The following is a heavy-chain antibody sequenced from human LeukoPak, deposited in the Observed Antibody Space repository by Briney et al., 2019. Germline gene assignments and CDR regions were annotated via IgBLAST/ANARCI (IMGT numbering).Heavy chain of an antibody. CDR1: GYSFTSYW. J-gene: IGHJ4*02. V-gene: IGHV5-51*01. Sequence: GESLKISCKGSGYSFTSYWSGWVRQMPGKGLEWMGIIYPGDSDTRYSPSFQGQVTISADKSISTAYLQWSSLKASDTAMYYCARRGYYDSSGYYFFDYWGQGTLVTVSS. CDR3: ARRGYYDSSGYYFFDY. CDR2: IYPGDSDT. D-gene: IGHD3-22*01.